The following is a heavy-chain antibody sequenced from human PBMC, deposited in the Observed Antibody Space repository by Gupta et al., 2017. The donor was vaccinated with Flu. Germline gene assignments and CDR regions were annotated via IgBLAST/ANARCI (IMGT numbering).Heavy chain of an antibody. D-gene: IGHD3-10*01. CDR2: INHSGNI. Sequence: QVQLQQWGAGLLTPSEALSLTCAVYGGSFRGYSWSWIRPPPGKGLEWIGEINHSGNINYNSSLKTRVTISLDTSKNQFSLKLRSVTAADTAVYYCARGSNSRLGSSDYWGQGTLVTVSS. CDR1: GGSFRGYS. J-gene: IGHJ4*02. V-gene: IGHV4-34*01. CDR3: ARGSNSRLGSSDY.